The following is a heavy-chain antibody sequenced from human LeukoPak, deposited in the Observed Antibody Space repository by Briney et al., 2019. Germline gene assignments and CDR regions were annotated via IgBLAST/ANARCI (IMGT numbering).Heavy chain of an antibody. D-gene: IGHD1-26*01. CDR3: ATNIPTPTTSPPLGY. V-gene: IGHV4-61*01. CDR1: GYSVSTNYY. J-gene: IGHJ4*02. CDR2: VDYSGRT. Sequence: SETLSLTCTVSGYSVSTNYYWSWIRQPPGKGLEWIGYVDYSGRTKYSPSLKSRVTISVDTSKYQFSLELSSVTAADTAVYYCATNIPTPTTSPPLGYWGQGTLVTVSS.